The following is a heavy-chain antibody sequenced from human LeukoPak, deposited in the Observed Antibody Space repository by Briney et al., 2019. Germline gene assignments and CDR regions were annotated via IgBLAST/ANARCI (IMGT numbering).Heavy chain of an antibody. CDR1: GYTFITYH. Sequence: ASVKVSCKASGYTFITYHINWVRQVPGQGLECLGWTNPHTGQTGYVLKFQGRVTMTRDTSISTAYMELNSLTSDDTAVYFCVRVTSGRMDFDYWGQGTLVTVSS. CDR2: TNPHTGQT. D-gene: IGHD6-19*01. CDR3: VRVTSGRMDFDY. J-gene: IGHJ4*02. V-gene: IGHV1-8*01.